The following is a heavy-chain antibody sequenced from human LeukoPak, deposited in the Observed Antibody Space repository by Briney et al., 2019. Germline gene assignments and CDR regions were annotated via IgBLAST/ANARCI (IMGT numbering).Heavy chain of an antibody. CDR3: ARVGSGYSYGFDY. Sequence: ASVKVSCKASGYTFTGYYMHWVRQAPGQGLEWMGWMNPNSGNTGYAQKFQGRVTITRNTSISTAYMELSSLRSEDTAVYYCARVGSGYSYGFDYWGQGTLVTVSS. D-gene: IGHD5-18*01. J-gene: IGHJ4*02. CDR2: MNPNSGNT. CDR1: GYTFTGYY. V-gene: IGHV1-8*03.